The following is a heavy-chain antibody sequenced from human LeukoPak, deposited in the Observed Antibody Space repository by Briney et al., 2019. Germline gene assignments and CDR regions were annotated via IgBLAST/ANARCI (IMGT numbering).Heavy chain of an antibody. CDR1: GFTFSSYG. D-gene: IGHD5-18*01. V-gene: IGHV3-30*18. CDR2: ISYDGSNK. Sequence: GRSLRLSCAASGFTFSSYGMHWVRQAPGKGLEWVAVISYDGSNKYYADSVKGRFTISRDNSKNTLYLQMNSLRAKDTAVYYCAKNTATAMFDYWGQGTLVTVSS. J-gene: IGHJ4*02. CDR3: AKNTATAMFDY.